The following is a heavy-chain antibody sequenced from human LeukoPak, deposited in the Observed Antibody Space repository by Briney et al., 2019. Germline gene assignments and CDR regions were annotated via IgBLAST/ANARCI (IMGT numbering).Heavy chain of an antibody. Sequence: PGGSLRLSCAASGFAFSSYWMTWVRLAPGKGLEWIGEVTHSGSIKYNPSLESRVTISTDTSNNQISLKLTSVTATDTAVYYCARWSAAVPKMFDPWGQGTLVTVSS. J-gene: IGHJ5*02. CDR2: VTHSGSI. V-gene: IGHV4-34*01. CDR3: ARWSAAVPKMFDP. CDR1: GFAFSSYW. D-gene: IGHD6-13*01.